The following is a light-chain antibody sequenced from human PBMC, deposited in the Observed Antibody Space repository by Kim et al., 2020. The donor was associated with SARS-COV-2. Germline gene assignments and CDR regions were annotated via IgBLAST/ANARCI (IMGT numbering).Light chain of an antibody. CDR1: QSVSSS. CDR3: HQYYKWPLT. CDR2: GAS. J-gene: IGKJ4*01. Sequence: EIVMTQSPATLSVSPGERATLSCRASQSVSSSLAWYQQKPGQAPILLIYGASTRATGIPATFSGSGSGTEFTLTISSLQSEDFAVYYCHQYYKWPLTFGGGTKLEI. V-gene: IGKV3-15*01.